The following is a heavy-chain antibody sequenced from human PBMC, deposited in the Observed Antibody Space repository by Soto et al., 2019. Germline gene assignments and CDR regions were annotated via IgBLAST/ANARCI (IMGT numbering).Heavy chain of an antibody. CDR3: ARVYCSGGSCYSVDY. CDR1: GFTFSSYW. D-gene: IGHD2-15*01. V-gene: IGHV3-74*01. J-gene: IGHJ4*02. Sequence: EVQLVESGGGLVQPGGSLRLSCAASGFTFSSYWMHWVRQAPGKGLVWVSRINSDGRSTTYADSVKGRFTISRDNAKNTLYLQMNSLSAEDTAVYYCARVYCSGGSCYSVDYWGQGTLVTVSS. CDR2: INSDGRST.